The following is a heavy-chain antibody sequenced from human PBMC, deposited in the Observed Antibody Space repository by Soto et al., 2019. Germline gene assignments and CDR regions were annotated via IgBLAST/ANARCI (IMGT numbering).Heavy chain of an antibody. D-gene: IGHD3-16*02. CDR3: ARPYDYIWGSQRYAGGLDV. CDR2: LDPSDSHA. CDR1: GYSFTSYW. J-gene: IGHJ6*02. Sequence: PGESLKISCKGFGYSFTSYWINWVRQMPGKGLEWMGRLDPSDSHANYSPSFQGHVTISADKSMNTAYLQWNSLKASDTATYYCARPYDYIWGSQRYAGGLDVWGQGTTVTVSS. V-gene: IGHV5-10-1*01.